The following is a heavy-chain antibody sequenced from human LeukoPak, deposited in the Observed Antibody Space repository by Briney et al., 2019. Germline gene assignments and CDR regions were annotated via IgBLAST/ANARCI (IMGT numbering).Heavy chain of an antibody. CDR2: ISSSGSTI. CDR1: GFTFSSYE. CDR3: ASNGYYYGSGSYYLSPIYYYYGMDV. J-gene: IGHJ6*02. Sequence: GGSLRLSCAASGFTFSSYEMNWVRQAPGKGLEWVSYISSSGSTIYYADSVKGRFTISRDNAKNSLHLQMNSLRAEDTAVYYCASNGYYYGSGSYYLSPIYYYYGMDVWGQGTTVTVSS. D-gene: IGHD3-10*01. V-gene: IGHV3-48*03.